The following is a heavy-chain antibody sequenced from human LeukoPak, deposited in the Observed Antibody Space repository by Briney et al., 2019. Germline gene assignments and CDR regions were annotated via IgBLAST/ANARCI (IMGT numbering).Heavy chain of an antibody. CDR3: ARHLPWSSSWYDAFDI. V-gene: IGHV4-59*08. D-gene: IGHD6-13*01. CDR1: GGSISSYY. Sequence: SETLSLTCTVSGGSISSYYWSWIRQPPGKGLEWIGYIYYSGSTNYNPSLKSRVTISVDTSKNQFSLKLSSVTAADTAVYYCARHLPWSSSWYDAFDIWGQGTMVTVSS. CDR2: IYYSGST. J-gene: IGHJ3*02.